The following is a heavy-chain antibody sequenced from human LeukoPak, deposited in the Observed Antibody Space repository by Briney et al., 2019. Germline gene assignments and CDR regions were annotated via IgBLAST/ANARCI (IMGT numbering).Heavy chain of an antibody. CDR2: IKQDGSER. Sequence: GGSLRLSCAASGFTFSSYWMSWVRQAPGKGLEWVANIKQDGSERDYVDSVKGRFTISGDNAKNSLYLQMNSLRAEDTAVYYCARDYSALDYWGQGTLVTVSS. J-gene: IGHJ4*02. CDR3: ARDYSALDY. CDR1: GFTFSSYW. D-gene: IGHD6-13*01. V-gene: IGHV3-7*01.